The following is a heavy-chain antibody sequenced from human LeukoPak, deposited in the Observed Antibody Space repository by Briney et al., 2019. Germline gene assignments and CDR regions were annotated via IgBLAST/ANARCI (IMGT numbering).Heavy chain of an antibody. CDR3: TRLSGTGTTD. CDR1: GFTFSGSA. J-gene: IGHJ4*02. CDR2: IRSKANSYAT. V-gene: IGHV3-73*01. D-gene: IGHD1-1*01. Sequence: QPGGSLKLSCAASGFTFSGSAMHWVRQASGKGLEWVGRIRSKANSYATAYAASVKGRFTISRDDSKNTAYLQMNSLKTEDTAVYCCTRLSGTGTTDWGQGTLVTVSS.